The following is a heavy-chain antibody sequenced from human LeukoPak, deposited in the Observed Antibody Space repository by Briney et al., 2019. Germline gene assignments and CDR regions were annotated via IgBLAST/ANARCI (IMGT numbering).Heavy chain of an antibody. CDR3: ARDLGASYYNAMDV. CDR1: GFTFRYYL. Sequence: GGSLRLSCAASGFTFRYYLIHWVRQTPGKELEWVAGISDDDGRNKYYADSVKGRFTISGDNSRNTLYPQMNSLRAEDTAVYYCARDLGASYYNAMDVWGPGTTVTVSS. CDR2: ISDDDGRNK. J-gene: IGHJ6*02. V-gene: IGHV3-30*04.